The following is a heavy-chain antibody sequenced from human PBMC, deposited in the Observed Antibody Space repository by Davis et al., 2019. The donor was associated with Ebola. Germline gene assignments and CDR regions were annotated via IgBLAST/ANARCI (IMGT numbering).Heavy chain of an antibody. D-gene: IGHD2-21*02. J-gene: IGHJ1*01. CDR1: GFTFSSYA. CDR2: ISSNGGST. Sequence: GGSLRLSCSASGFTFSSYAMHWVRQAPGKGLEYVSAISSNGGSTYYADSVKGRFTISRDNSKNTLYLQMSSLRAEDTAVYYCAKGVVVVTAYMSHWGQGTLVTVSS. V-gene: IGHV3-64D*08. CDR3: AKGVVVVTAYMSH.